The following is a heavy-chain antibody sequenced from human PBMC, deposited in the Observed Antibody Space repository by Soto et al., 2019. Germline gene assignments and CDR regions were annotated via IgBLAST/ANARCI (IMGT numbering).Heavy chain of an antibody. CDR2: IYYSGST. CDR3: ARHVVDYGDYVAQNWFDP. V-gene: IGHV4-59*08. CDR1: GGSISSYY. Sequence: SETLSLTCTVSGGSISSYYWSWIRQPPGKGLEWIGYIYYSGSTNYNTSLKSRVTISVDTSKNQFSLKLSSVTAADTAVYYCARHVVDYGDYVAQNWFDPWGQGTLVTVSS. J-gene: IGHJ5*02. D-gene: IGHD4-17*01.